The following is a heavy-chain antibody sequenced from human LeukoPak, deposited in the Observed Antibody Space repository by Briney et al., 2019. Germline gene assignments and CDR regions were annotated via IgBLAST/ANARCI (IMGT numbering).Heavy chain of an antibody. CDR2: IYYSGST. CDR1: GGSISSSRDY. J-gene: IGHJ4*02. D-gene: IGHD6-19*01. CDR3: ARHVEIAVAGPIDY. V-gene: IGHV4-39*01. Sequence: SETLSLTCTVSGGSISSSRDYWGWIRQPPGKGLEWIGSIYYSGSTYYNPSLKSRVTISVDTSKNQFSPKLSSVTAADTAVYYCARHVEIAVAGPIDYWGQGTLVTVSS.